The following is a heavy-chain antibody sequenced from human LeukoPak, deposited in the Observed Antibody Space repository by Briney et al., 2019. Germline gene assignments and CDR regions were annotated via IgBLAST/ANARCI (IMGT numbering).Heavy chain of an antibody. CDR2: INPNSGGT. D-gene: IGHD3-10*01. J-gene: IGHJ4*02. Sequence: ASVKVSCKASGYTFTGYYMHWVRQAPGQGLEWMGRINPNSGGTNYAQKFQGRVTMTRDTSISTAYMELSRLRSDDTAVYYSARIGLWFGELWPFDYWGQGTLVTVSS. CDR3: ARIGLWFGELWPFDY. V-gene: IGHV1-2*06. CDR1: GYTFTGYY.